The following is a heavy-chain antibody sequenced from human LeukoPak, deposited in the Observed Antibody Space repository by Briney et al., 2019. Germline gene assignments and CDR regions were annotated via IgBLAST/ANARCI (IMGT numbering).Heavy chain of an antibody. J-gene: IGHJ5*02. CDR3: ARDRGYDILTGPYNWFDP. D-gene: IGHD3-9*01. CDR2: INHSGST. V-gene: IGHV4-34*01. Sequence: SETLSLTCAVYGGSFSGYYWSWIRQPPGKGLEWIGEINHSGSTNYNPSLKSRVTISVDTSKNQFSLKLSSVTAADTAVYYCARDRGYDILTGPYNWFDPWGQGTLVTVSS. CDR1: GGSFSGYY.